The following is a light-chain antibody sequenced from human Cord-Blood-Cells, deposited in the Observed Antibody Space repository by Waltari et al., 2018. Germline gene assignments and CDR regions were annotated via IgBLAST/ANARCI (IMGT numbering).Light chain of an antibody. CDR3: CSYAGSSTWV. V-gene: IGLV2-23*01. CDR1: SSDVGSYNL. Sequence: QSALTQPASVSGSPGQSITISCPVTSSDVGSYNLSSWYQQHPGKAPKLMIYEGSKRPSGVSNRFSGSKSGNTASLTISGLQAEDEADYYCCSYAGSSTWVFGGGTKLTVL. CDR2: EGS. J-gene: IGLJ3*02.